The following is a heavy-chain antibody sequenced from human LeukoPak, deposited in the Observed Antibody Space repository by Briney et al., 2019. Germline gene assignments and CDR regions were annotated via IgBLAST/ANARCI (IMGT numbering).Heavy chain of an antibody. J-gene: IGHJ3*02. Sequence: ASVKVSCKASGYTFTSYGISWVRQAPGQGLEWMGWISAYNGNTNYAQKLQGRVTMTTDTSTSTAYMELRSLRSDDTAVYYCARDSAGSVFYEFWSGYYSPPGAFDIWGQGTMVTVSS. D-gene: IGHD3-3*01. CDR3: ARDSAGSVFYEFWSGYYSPPGAFDI. CDR1: GYTFTSYG. V-gene: IGHV1-18*01. CDR2: ISAYNGNT.